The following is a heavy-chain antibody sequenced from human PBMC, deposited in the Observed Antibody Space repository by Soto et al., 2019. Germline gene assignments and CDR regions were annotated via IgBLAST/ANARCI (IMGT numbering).Heavy chain of an antibody. D-gene: IGHD2-2*02. CDR1: GGSFVGYY. CDR2: STHSGST. V-gene: IGHV4-34*01. Sequence: SETLSLTCAVYGGSFVGYYCSFSRQAPVKRLEWIVESTHSGSTNYNPSLKSRVTISVDTSNNQFSLKLSSVTAADTAVYYCAGAYCSSTRCYSLGNFGVVIKDYYYYGMDVWGQGTTVTVS. CDR3: AGAYCSSTRCYSLGNFGVVIKDYYYYGMDV. J-gene: IGHJ6*02.